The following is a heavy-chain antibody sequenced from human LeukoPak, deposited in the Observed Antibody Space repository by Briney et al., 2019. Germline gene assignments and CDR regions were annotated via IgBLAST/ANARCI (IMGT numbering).Heavy chain of an antibody. CDR3: ARGNILTGYCFDF. Sequence: KPSETLSLTCAVYGGSITGYYWSWIRQTPGWGLEWVGEIHYTGATSYNPSLKSRATISTDTSKNQFSLRLSSVTAADTAVYYCARGNILTGYCFDFWGQGALVTVSS. CDR2: IHYTGAT. D-gene: IGHD3-9*01. J-gene: IGHJ4*02. CDR1: GGSITGYY. V-gene: IGHV4-34*01.